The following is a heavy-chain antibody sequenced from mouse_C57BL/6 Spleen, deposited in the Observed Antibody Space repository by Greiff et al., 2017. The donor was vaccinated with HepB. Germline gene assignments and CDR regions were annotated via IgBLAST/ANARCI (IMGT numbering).Heavy chain of an antibody. J-gene: IGHJ3*01. Sequence: EVNVVESGGGLVQPKGSLKLSCAASGFSFNTYAMNWVRQAPGKGLEWVARIRSKSNNYATYYADSVKDRFTISRDDSESMLYLQMNNLKTEDTAMYYCVRSTQFAYWGQGTLVTVSA. D-gene: IGHD2-1*01. CDR3: VRSTQFAY. CDR2: IRSKSNNYAT. V-gene: IGHV10-1*01. CDR1: GFSFNTYA.